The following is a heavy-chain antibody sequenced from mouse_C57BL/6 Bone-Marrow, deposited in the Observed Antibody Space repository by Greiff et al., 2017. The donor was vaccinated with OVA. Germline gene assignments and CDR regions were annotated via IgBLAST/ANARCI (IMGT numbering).Heavy chain of an antibody. V-gene: IGHV5-12*01. J-gene: IGHJ4*01. CDR3: ARHDYGNIYAMDY. Sequence: EVKLMESGGGLVQPGGSLKLSCAASGFTFSDYYMYWVRQTPEKRLEWVAYISNGGGSTYYPDTVKGRFTISRDNAKNTLYLQMSRLKSEDTAMYYCARHDYGNIYAMDYWGQGTSVTVSS. CDR1: GFTFSDYY. CDR2: ISNGGGST. D-gene: IGHD2-1*01.